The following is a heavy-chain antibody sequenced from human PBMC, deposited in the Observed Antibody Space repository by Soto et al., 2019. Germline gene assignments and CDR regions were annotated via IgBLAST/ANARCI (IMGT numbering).Heavy chain of an antibody. CDR1: GDSISSSNW. Sequence: QVQLQESGPGLVKPSGTLSLTCAVSGDSISSSNWWSWVRQPPGKGLEWIGEIYHSGSTNYNPSLKXRXTXSXHKSKNQFSLNLNSVTAADTAVYYCARHSGSYFRDYWGQGTLVTVSS. D-gene: IGHD1-26*01. V-gene: IGHV4-4*02. CDR2: IYHSGST. J-gene: IGHJ4*02. CDR3: ARHSGSYFRDY.